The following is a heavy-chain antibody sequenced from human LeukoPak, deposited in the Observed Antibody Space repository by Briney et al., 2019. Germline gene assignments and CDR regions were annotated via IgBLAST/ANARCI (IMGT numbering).Heavy chain of an antibody. CDR1: GGSIRSNIHY. J-gene: IGHJ4*02. Sequence: SETLSLTCTVSGGSIRSNIHYWGWVRQAPGKGLEWIGSIYYSGSTYYNPSLKSRVTISVDTSKNQFSLKLSSVTAADTAVYYCAREPYSSSWYLDWGQGTLVTVSS. D-gene: IGHD6-13*01. CDR3: AREPYSSSWYLD. V-gene: IGHV4-39*07. CDR2: IYYSGST.